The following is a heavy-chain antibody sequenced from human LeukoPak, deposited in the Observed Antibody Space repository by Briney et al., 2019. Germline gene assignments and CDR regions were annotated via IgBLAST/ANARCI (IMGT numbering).Heavy chain of an antibody. D-gene: IGHD2-2*01. V-gene: IGHV3-48*04. CDR3: ARDTRGESDY. CDR1: GFTFRTYG. J-gene: IGHJ4*01. Sequence: GGSLRLSCAASGFTFRTYGMNWVRQAPGKGREWISYINSNSDTVHYSNSVEGQFTISRDNAKNSLYLQMNSLRAEDTAMYYCARDTRGESDYWGHGTLVTVSS. CDR2: INSNSDTV.